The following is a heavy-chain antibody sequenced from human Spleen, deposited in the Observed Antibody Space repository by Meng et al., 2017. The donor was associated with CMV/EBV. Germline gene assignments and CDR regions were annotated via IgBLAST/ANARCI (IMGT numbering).Heavy chain of an antibody. V-gene: IGHV5-51*01. CDR1: GYSFTTYW. D-gene: IGHD3-3*01. Sequence: GESLKISCKGSGYSFTTYWIGWVRQMPGKGLEWMGIINPGDSDTRYSPSFQGQVTISVDKSISTAFLQWSSLKASDTAMYYCALQDDFWSRNGMDVWGQGTTVTISS. CDR3: ALQDDFWSRNGMDV. J-gene: IGHJ6*02. CDR2: INPGDSDT.